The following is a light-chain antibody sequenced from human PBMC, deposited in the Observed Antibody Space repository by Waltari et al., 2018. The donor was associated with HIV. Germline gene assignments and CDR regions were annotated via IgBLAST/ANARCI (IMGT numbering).Light chain of an antibody. J-gene: IGLJ1*01. Sequence: VTQQPSLTVSPGGTVTPPCGSNTGFGTSGSYPFWFQQKPVQAPRTLIYDTDNTHSLTPARFSCSLLGGKAALTLSGAQPEDEADYYCLLSYSGNLIFGTGTKVTVL. CDR2: DTD. V-gene: IGLV7-46*01. CDR1: TGFGTSGSY. CDR3: LLSYSGNLI.